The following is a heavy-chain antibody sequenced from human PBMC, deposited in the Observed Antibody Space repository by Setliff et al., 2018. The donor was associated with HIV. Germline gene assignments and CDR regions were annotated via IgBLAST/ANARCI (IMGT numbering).Heavy chain of an antibody. D-gene: IGHD3-3*01. Sequence: GGSLRLSCEASGFTFSTYSMNWVRQAPGKGLEWVSSISSSSRSKYYADSVKVRFTISRDNAKNSLYLQMNSLTAEDTAVYYCARDVSWRVRTYIDYWGQGALVTVSS. CDR1: GFTFSTYS. CDR2: ISSSSRSK. CDR3: ARDVSWRVRTYIDY. V-gene: IGHV3-21*01. J-gene: IGHJ4*02.